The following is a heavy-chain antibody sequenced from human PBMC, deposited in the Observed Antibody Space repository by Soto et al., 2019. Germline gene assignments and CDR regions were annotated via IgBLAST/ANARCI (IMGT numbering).Heavy chain of an antibody. CDR1: GGSIRSGDYY. CDR2: IYYTGST. J-gene: IGHJ6*02. Sequence: SETLSLTCTVSGGSIRSGDYYWSWVRQPPGKGLEWIGYIYYTGSTYYNPSLKSRVTISVDMSKNQFSLKLSSVTAADTALYYCVRDTHTLQEVGGYYHYAMDVWGQGTAVTVSS. V-gene: IGHV4-30-4*01. D-gene: IGHD1-26*01. CDR3: VRDTHTLQEVGGYYHYAMDV.